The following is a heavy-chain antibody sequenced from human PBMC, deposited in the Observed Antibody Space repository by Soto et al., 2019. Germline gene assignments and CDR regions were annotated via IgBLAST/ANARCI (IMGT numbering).Heavy chain of an antibody. CDR1: GFSLTTGKMG. Sequence: GPTLVNPTETLTLTCTVSGFSLTTGKMGVSWIRQPPGKALEWLAHIFSDNERSYSTSLQGRLTISKDTSGSQVVLSMTNVDPVDTATYYCARMNVDPYQFYYAMDVWGQGTTVTVS. CDR3: ARMNVDPYQFYYAMDV. CDR2: IFSDNER. D-gene: IGHD1-1*01. J-gene: IGHJ6*02. V-gene: IGHV2-26*01.